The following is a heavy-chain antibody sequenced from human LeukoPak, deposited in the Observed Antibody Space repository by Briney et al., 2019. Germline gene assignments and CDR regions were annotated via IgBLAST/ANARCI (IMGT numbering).Heavy chain of an antibody. CDR2: IYYTGST. V-gene: IGHV4-59*12. Sequence: SETLSLTCTVSGGSISNYYWSWIRQSPEKGLEWIGYIYYTGSTNYNPSLKSRVTISVDTSKNQFSLKLSSVTAADTAVYYCARVMDYCSGGSCLEDDAFDIWGQGTMVTVSS. CDR1: GGSISNYY. J-gene: IGHJ3*02. CDR3: ARVMDYCSGGSCLEDDAFDI. D-gene: IGHD2-15*01.